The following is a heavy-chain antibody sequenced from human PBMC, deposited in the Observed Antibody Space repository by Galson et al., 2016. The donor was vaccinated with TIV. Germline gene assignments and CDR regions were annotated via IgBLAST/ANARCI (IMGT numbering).Heavy chain of an antibody. V-gene: IGHV3-20*04. Sequence: SLRLSCAASGFTFDDYDMSWVRQAPGKGPAWVSGINRNGGHTAYADSVKGRFTISRDNTKNSLYLQMNSLRAEETAFYFCARDEMTTISGHPDNWGQGTLVTVSS. D-gene: IGHD5-24*01. CDR3: ARDEMTTISGHPDN. CDR2: INRNGGHT. CDR1: GFTFDDYD. J-gene: IGHJ4*02.